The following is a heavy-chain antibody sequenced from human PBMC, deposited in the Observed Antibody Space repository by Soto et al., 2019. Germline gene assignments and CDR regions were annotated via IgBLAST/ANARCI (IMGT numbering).Heavy chain of an antibody. CDR1: GFSLNTSGVG. J-gene: IGHJ3*02. CDR2: IYWTDDK. CDR3: AHKLPVTTSAFDI. Sequence: QITLKESGPTLVKPTQTLTPTCTFSGFSLNTSGVGVGWVRQPPGRALEWLAVIYWTDDKRYSPSLKSRLSITKDTSKNQVVLTMTNMDPMDTAIFFCAHKLPVTTSAFDIWGQGTMVTVSS. V-gene: IGHV2-5*01. D-gene: IGHD4-17*01.